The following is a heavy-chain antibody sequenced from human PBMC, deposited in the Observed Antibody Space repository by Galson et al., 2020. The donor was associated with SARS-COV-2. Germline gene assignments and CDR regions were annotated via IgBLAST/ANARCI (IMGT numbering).Heavy chain of an antibody. CDR2: IYPGDSDT. J-gene: IGHJ5*02. CDR3: ARTVGKVGATLGWFDP. V-gene: IGHV5-51*01. D-gene: IGHD1-26*01. Sequence: GESLKISCKGSGYSFTSYWIGWVRQMPGKGLEWMGIIYPGDSDTRYSPSFQGQVTISADKSISAAYLQWSSLKASDTAMYYCARTVGKVGATLGWFDPWGQGTLVTVSS. CDR1: GYSFTSYW.